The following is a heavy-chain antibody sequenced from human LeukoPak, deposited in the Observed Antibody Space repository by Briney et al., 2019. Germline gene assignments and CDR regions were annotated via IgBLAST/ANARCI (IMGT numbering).Heavy chain of an antibody. CDR3: AREDEGSGPFDY. CDR1: GGSISSYY. V-gene: IGHV4-4*07. Sequence: SETLSLTRTVSGGSISSYYWSWIRQPAGKGLVWIGRIYTSGSTNYNPSLKSRVTMSVDTSKNQFSLKLSSVTAADTAVYYCAREDEGSGPFDYWGQGTLVTVSS. J-gene: IGHJ4*02. D-gene: IGHD6-19*01. CDR2: IYTSGST.